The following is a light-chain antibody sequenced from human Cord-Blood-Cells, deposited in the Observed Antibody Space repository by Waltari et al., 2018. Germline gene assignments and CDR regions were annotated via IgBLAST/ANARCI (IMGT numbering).Light chain of an antibody. J-gene: IGLJ3*02. Sequence: QSTLTQPASVSGSPGQSITISCTGTSSDVGGYNYVSCYQQHPGKAPKLMIYDVIKRPSVVSNRFSGSKSGNTAYLTISGLQAEDEADYYCSSYTSSSTWVFGGGTKLTVL. CDR1: SSDVGGYNY. CDR2: DVI. V-gene: IGLV2-14*01. CDR3: SSYTSSSTWV.